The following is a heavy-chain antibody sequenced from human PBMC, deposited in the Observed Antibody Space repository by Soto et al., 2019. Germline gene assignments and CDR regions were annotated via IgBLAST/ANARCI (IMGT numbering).Heavy chain of an antibody. V-gene: IGHV1-2*02. CDR2: INPNSGGT. J-gene: IGHJ6*02. CDR1: GYTFTGYY. CDR3: ARVAGSSWYYYYYGMDV. D-gene: IGHD6-13*01. Sequence: ASVKVSCKASGYTFTGYYMHWVRQAPGQGLEWMGWINPNSGGTNYAQKFQGRVTMTRDTSISTAYMELSSLRSEDTAVYYCARVAGSSWYYYYYGMDVWGQGTTVTVSS.